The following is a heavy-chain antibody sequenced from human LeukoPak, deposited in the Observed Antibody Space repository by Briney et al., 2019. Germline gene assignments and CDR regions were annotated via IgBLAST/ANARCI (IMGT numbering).Heavy chain of an antibody. CDR3: ARTVILGGRGYFDY. V-gene: IGHV1-46*01. J-gene: IGHJ4*02. D-gene: IGHD1-26*01. CDR1: GYTFSNYY. Sequence: GASVKVSCKASGYTFSNYYMHWVRQAPGQGLEWMGIANPSGGGTAYAQDFLGRVTMTWDTSTNTVYMELSSLRSEDTAVYYCARTVILGGRGYFDYWGQGTLVTVSS. CDR2: ANPSGGGT.